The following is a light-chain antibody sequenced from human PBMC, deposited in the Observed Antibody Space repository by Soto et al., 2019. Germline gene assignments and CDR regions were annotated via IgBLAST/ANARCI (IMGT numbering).Light chain of an antibody. CDR1: SSNIESNY. CDR3: AAWDDSLSALV. V-gene: IGLV1-47*01. Sequence: VLTQPPSASGTPGQRVTISCSGSSSNIESNYVYWYQQLPGSAPKLLIYRNDQRPSGVPDRFSGSKSGTSASLAISGLRSEDEADYYCAAWDDSLSALVFGGGTQLTVL. CDR2: RND. J-gene: IGLJ3*02.